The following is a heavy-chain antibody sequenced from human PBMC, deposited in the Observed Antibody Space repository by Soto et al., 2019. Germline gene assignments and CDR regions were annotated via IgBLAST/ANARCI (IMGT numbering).Heavy chain of an antibody. D-gene: IGHD3-22*01. J-gene: IGHJ1*01. CDR3: ARDRVESGYPEYFQH. V-gene: IGHV3-53*01. CDR1: GFTVSSNY. CDR2: IYSGGST. Sequence: EVQLVESGGGLIQPGGSLRLSCAASGFTVSSNYMSWVRQAPGKGLEWVSVIYSGGSTYYAASVKGRFTISRDNSKNTLYLQMNSLRAEDTAVYYCARDRVESGYPEYFQHWGKGTLVTVSS.